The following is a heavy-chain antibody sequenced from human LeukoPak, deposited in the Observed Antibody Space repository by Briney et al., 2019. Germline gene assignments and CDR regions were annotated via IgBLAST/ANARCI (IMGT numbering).Heavy chain of an antibody. CDR1: GYTLTELS. D-gene: IGHD6-6*01. V-gene: IGHV1-24*01. J-gene: IGHJ6*02. Sequence: GASVKVSCKVSGYTLTELSMHWVRQAPGKGLEWMGGFDPEDGETIYAQKFQGRVTITADESTSTAYMELSSLRSEDTAVYYCARLPLRSIAVGYYGMDVWGQGTTVTVPS. CDR3: ARLPLRSIAVGYYGMDV. CDR2: FDPEDGET.